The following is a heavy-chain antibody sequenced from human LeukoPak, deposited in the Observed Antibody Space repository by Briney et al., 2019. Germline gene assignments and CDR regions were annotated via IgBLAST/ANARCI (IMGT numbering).Heavy chain of an antibody. D-gene: IGHD4-17*01. V-gene: IGHV1-46*01. CDR3: ARDLDLGTVTLGFDY. Sequence: GASVKVSCKASGYTFTSYYMHWVRQAPGQGLEWMGIINPSGGSTSYAQKFQGRVTMTRDTSTSTVYMELSSLRSEDTAVYYCARDLDLGTVTLGFDYWGQGTLVTVSS. CDR1: GYTFTSYY. J-gene: IGHJ4*02. CDR2: INPSGGST.